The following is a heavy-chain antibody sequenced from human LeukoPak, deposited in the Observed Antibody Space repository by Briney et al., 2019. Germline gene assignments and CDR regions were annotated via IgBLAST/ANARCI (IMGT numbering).Heavy chain of an antibody. CDR2: MKTDGTRI. CDR1: GFRFSNSW. V-gene: IGHV3-74*01. J-gene: IGHJ4*02. CDR3: AKQLGYCSNGSCYFPY. Sequence: GGSLRLSCAASGFRFSNSWMYWVRQGPGKGPVWVSRMKTDGTRIEYADSVKGRFTISRDNAKNTLFLQMSSLRVEDTAVYYCAKQLGYCSNGSCYFPYWGQGTLVTVSS. D-gene: IGHD2-15*01.